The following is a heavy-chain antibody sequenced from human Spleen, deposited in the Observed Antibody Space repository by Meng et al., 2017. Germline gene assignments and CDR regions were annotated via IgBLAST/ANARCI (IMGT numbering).Heavy chain of an antibody. D-gene: IGHD6-13*01. V-gene: IGHV3-23*01. J-gene: IGHJ4*02. Sequence: CGGGLALPVGSLCLCGAASGFIFSCYAVRWVRQAPGKGLGWVSVISASGGHTYYEDSVKGRVTISRDDSKNTLYLQMDSLITEDTAVYFCATGAAAADHWGQGTLVTVSS. CDR2: ISASGGHT. CDR1: GFIFSCYA. CDR3: ATGAAAADH.